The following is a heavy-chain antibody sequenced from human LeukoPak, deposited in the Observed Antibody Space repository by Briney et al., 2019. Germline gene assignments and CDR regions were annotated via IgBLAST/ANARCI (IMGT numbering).Heavy chain of an antibody. V-gene: IGHV3-74*01. CDR2: LNSDGTST. CDR3: XXXXXXXXXXXSGGLAGFDY. Sequence: XXXSGFTXXXYWMHWVRQAPGKGLVWVSRLNSDGTSTRYADSVKGRFTISRDNSKNTVYLQMNSLRAEDTAVYYXXXXXXXXXXXXSGGLAGFDYWGRGTLVTVSS. D-gene: IGHD3-16*01. CDR1: GFTXXXYW. J-gene: IGHJ4*02.